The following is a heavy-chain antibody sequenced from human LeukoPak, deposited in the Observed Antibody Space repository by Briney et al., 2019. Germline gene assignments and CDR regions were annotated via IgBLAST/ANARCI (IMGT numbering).Heavy chain of an antibody. Sequence: SAKVSCKASGGTFSSYAISWVRQAPGQGLEWMGGIIPIFGTANYAQKFQGRVTITADESTSTAYMELSSLRSEDTAVYYCARARYIVVVPAAPYYYYYMDVWGKGTTVTVSS. CDR1: GGTFSSYA. CDR2: IIPIFGTA. D-gene: IGHD2-2*01. J-gene: IGHJ6*03. V-gene: IGHV1-69*13. CDR3: ARARYIVVVPAAPYYYYYMDV.